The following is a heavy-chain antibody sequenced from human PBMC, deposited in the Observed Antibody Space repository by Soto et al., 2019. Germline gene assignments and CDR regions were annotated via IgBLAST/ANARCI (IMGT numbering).Heavy chain of an antibody. V-gene: IGHV3-7*01. CDR1: GFAFGRSW. Sequence: EVQLVETGGDLVQPGESLRLSCAASGFAFGRSWMGWVRQAPEKGLEWVAIVNEDGSVKRYMDSVEGRFTISRDNAKNSLYLQMSSLRVDDTSIYYCVRDPAFGAVDYWGQGTLVTVSS. CDR2: VNEDGSVK. D-gene: IGHD3-10*01. J-gene: IGHJ4*02. CDR3: VRDPAFGAVDY.